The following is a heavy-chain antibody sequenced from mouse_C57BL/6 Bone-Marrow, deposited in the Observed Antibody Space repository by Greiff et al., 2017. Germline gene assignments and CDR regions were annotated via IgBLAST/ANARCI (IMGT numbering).Heavy chain of an antibody. CDR3: TRSVCSWFAY. V-gene: IGHV1-15*01. CDR2: IDPETGGT. Sequence: VKVVESGAELVRPGASVTLSCKASGYTFTDYEMHWVKQTPVHGLEWIGAIDPETGGTAYNQKFKGKAILTADKSSSTASMELRSLTSEDSAVYYCTRSVCSWFAYWGQGTLVTVSA. CDR1: GYTFTDYE. J-gene: IGHJ3*01.